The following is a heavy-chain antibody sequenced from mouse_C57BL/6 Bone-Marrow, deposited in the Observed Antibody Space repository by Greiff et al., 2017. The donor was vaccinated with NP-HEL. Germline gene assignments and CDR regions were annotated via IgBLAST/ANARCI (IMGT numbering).Heavy chain of an antibody. J-gene: IGHJ1*03. D-gene: IGHD2-4*01. CDR1: GYTFTSYW. V-gene: IGHV1-50*01. Sequence: QVQLQQPGAELVKPGASVKLSCKASGYTFTSYWMQWVKQRPGQGLEWIGEIDPSDSFTTYNQKFKGKATLTVDTSSSTAYMQLSSLTSEDSAVYYCARDDYDWYFDVWGTGTTVTVSS. CDR3: ARDDYDWYFDV. CDR2: IDPSDSFT.